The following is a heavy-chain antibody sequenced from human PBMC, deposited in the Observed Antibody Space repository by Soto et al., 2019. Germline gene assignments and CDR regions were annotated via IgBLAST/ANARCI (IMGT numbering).Heavy chain of an antibody. D-gene: IGHD6-6*01. CDR2: ISGSGGST. J-gene: IGHJ4*02. CDR1: GFTFSSYA. Sequence: EVQLLESGGGLVQPGGSLRLSCAASGFTFSSYAMSWVRQAPGKGLEWVSAISGSGGSTYYADSVKGRFTISRDNSKKTRYLQMNSLRAEDTVVYYCSKDLSSSPYYFDYWGQGTRVTVSS. V-gene: IGHV3-23*01. CDR3: SKDLSSSPYYFDY.